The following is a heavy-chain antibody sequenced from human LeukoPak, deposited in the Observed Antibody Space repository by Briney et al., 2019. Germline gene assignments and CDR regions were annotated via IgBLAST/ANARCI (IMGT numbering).Heavy chain of an antibody. CDR2: ISWDGGST. D-gene: IGHD5-18*01. V-gene: IGHV3-43*01. CDR3: ATGRIQPRGHFDY. J-gene: IGHJ4*02. CDR1: GFTFDDDT. Sequence: PGGSLRLSCAASGFTFDDDTMHWVRQAPGKGLEWVSLISWDGGSTYYADSVKGRFTISRDNNKKSLYLQMNSLTTEDTALYYCATGRIQPRGHFDYWGQGTLVTVSS.